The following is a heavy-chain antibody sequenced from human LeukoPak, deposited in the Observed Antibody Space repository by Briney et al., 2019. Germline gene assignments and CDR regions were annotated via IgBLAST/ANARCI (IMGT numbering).Heavy chain of an antibody. J-gene: IGHJ5*02. V-gene: IGHV5-51*01. Sequence: GESLKISCKGSGYSFTNYWFGWVRQMPGKGLEWMGIIFPGDSDTRYSPSFQGQVTISADKSISTAYLQWSSLKASDTAMYYCTRLLYSGSSWFDPWGQGTLVTVSS. CDR3: TRLLYSGSSWFDP. CDR1: GYSFTNYW. CDR2: IFPGDSDT. D-gene: IGHD1-26*01.